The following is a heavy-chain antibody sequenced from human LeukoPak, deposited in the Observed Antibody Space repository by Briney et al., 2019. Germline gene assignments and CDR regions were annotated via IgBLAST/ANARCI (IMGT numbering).Heavy chain of an antibody. J-gene: IGHJ5*02. CDR1: GGSISSYY. V-gene: IGHV4-59*01. CDR3: ARGVSEDYYDSRNWFDP. CDR2: IYYSGST. Sequence: SETLSLTCTVSGGSISSYYWSWIRQPPGKGLEWIGYIYYSGSTNYNPSLKSRVTISVDTSKNQFPLKPSSVTAADTAVYYCARGVSEDYYDSRNWFDPWGQGTLVTVSS. D-gene: IGHD3-22*01.